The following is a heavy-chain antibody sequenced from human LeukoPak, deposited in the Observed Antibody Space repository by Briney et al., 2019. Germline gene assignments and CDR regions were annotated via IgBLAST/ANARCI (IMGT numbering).Heavy chain of an antibody. CDR1: GGSISSGGYY. J-gene: IGHJ4*02. V-gene: IGHV4-31*03. CDR3: ATSLYSGYDFADY. Sequence: SETLPLTCTVSGGSISSGGYYWSWIRQHPGKGLEWIGYIYYSGSTYYNPSLKSRVTISVDTSKNQFSLKLSSVTAADTAVYYCATSLYSGYDFADYWGQGTLVTVSS. CDR2: IYYSGST. D-gene: IGHD5-12*01.